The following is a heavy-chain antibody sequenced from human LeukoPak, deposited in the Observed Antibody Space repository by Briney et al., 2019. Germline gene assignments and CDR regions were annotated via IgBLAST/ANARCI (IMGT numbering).Heavy chain of an antibody. J-gene: IGHJ4*02. CDR3: ARVLGGYYYVFDY. Sequence: SETLSLTCTVSGGSISSYYWSWIRQPPGKGLEWIGYIYYSGSTNYNPSLKSRVTISVDTSKNQFSLKLSSVTAADTAVYYCARVLGGYYYVFDYWGQGTLVTVSS. D-gene: IGHD3-22*01. V-gene: IGHV4-59*01. CDR2: IYYSGST. CDR1: GGSISSYY.